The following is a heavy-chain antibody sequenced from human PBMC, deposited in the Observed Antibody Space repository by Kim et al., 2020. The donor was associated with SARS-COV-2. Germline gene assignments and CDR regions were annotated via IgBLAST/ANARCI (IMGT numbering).Heavy chain of an antibody. CDR1: GGTFSSYA. D-gene: IGHD2-15*01. J-gene: IGHJ6*02. V-gene: IGHV1-69*13. CDR3: ARGGASGYCSGGSCLTPSGANYYYGMDV. Sequence: SVKVSCKASGGTFSSYAISWVRQAPGQGLEWMGGIIPIFGTANYAQKFQGRVTITADESTSTAYMELSSLRSEDTAVYYCARGGASGYCSGGSCLTPSGANYYYGMDVWGQGTTVTVSS. CDR2: IIPIFGTA.